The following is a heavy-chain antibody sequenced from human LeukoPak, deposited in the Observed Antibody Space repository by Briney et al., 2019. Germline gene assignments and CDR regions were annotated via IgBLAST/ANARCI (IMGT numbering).Heavy chain of an antibody. CDR3: ARARRGGRGAFDI. J-gene: IGHJ3*02. V-gene: IGHV3-11*01. D-gene: IGHD2-15*01. CDR1: GFTFSDYY. Sequence: AGGSLRLSCAASGFTFSDYYMSWIRQAPGKGLEWVSYISSSGSTIYYADSVKGRFTISRDNAKNSLYLQMNSLRAEDTALYYCARARRGGRGAFDIWGQGTMVTVSS. CDR2: ISSSGSTI.